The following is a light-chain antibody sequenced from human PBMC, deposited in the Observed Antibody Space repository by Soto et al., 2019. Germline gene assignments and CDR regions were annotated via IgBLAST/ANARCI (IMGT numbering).Light chain of an antibody. V-gene: IGLV2-14*01. CDR2: EVT. Sequence: QSVLTQPPSVSAAPGQKVTISCSGSSSNIGAYDYVSWYQQYPGRVPKLLIHEVTNRPSGVSDRFSGSKSGNTASLTISGLQTEDEADYYCSSHAGSSAFYVFGTGTKVTVL. CDR1: SSNIGAYDY. CDR3: SSHAGSSAFYV. J-gene: IGLJ1*01.